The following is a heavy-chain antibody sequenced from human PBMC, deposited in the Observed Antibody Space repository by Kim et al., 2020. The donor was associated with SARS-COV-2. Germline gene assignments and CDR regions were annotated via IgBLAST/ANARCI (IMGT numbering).Heavy chain of an antibody. CDR2: ISYDGINK. J-gene: IGHJ4*02. V-gene: IGHV3-30*04. CDR3: ARDPDPLGGLKWGTGAFDY. CDR1: GFTISSYT. D-gene: IGHD3-16*01. Sequence: GGSLRLSCVASGFTISSYTMHWVRQAPGKGLDWVAVISYDGINKYYADSVMGRLSISRDNLQNTLYLQMNSLTTEDTAVYYCARDPDPLGGLKWGTGAFDYWGQGTLVTVSS.